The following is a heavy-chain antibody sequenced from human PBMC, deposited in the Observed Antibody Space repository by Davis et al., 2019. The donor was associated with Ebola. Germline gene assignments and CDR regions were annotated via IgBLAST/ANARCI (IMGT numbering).Heavy chain of an antibody. D-gene: IGHD6-13*01. CDR3: ARGKGSSWNWLDP. V-gene: IGHV4-59*01. CDR2: IYYSGST. Sequence: PSETLSLTCTVSGGSISSYYWSWIRQPPGKGLEWIGYIYYSGSTNYNPSLKSRVTISVDTSKNQFSLKLSSVTAADTAMYYCARGKGSSWNWLDPWGQGTLVTVSS. J-gene: IGHJ5*02. CDR1: GGSISSYY.